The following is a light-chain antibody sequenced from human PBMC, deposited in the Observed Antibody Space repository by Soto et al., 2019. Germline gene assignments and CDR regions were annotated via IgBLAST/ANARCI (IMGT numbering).Light chain of an antibody. V-gene: IGKV3-15*01. Sequence: EVVMTQSPATLSVSPGERVTLSCRASQSINAHLAWYQQKPGQAPRLLIHGASTRATGIPARFSGSGFGTEFILTISSLQFEDFAVYYCQQYNTWLWTFGQGTKVEI. CDR1: QSINAH. CDR2: GAS. J-gene: IGKJ1*01. CDR3: QQYNTWLWT.